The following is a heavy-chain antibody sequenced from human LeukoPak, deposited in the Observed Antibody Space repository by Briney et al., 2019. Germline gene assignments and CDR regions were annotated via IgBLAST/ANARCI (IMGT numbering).Heavy chain of an antibody. Sequence: SETLSLTCAVYGGSFSGYYWSWIRQPPGKGLEWIGEINHSGSTNYNPSLKSRVTISVDTSKNQFSLKLSSVTAADTAVYYCARGRRDSSGYYYDYWGQGTLVTVSS. V-gene: IGHV4-34*01. J-gene: IGHJ4*02. CDR1: GGSFSGYY. CDR2: INHSGST. D-gene: IGHD3-22*01. CDR3: ARGRRDSSGYYYDY.